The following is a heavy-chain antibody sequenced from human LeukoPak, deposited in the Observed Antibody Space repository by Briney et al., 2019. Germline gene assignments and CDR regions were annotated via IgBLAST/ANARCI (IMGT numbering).Heavy chain of an antibody. V-gene: IGHV3-21*01. CDR3: ARLVCSSWYHIDY. Sequence: GGSLRLSCAASGFTFSSYSMNWVRQAPGKGLEWVSSISSSSSYIYYADSVKGRFTISRDNAKNSLYLQMNSLRAEDTAVYYCARLVCSSWYHIDYWGQGTLVTVSS. CDR1: GFTFSSYS. D-gene: IGHD6-13*01. CDR2: ISSSSSYI. J-gene: IGHJ4*02.